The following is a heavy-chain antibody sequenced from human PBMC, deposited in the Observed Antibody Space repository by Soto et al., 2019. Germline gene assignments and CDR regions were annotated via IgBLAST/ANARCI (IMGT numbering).Heavy chain of an antibody. CDR2: IIPIFGTA. CDR3: ARDIPSDSSGYFPDAFDI. J-gene: IGHJ3*02. Sequence: SVKVSCKASGGTFSSYAISWVRQAPGQGLEWMGGIIPIFGTANYAQKFQGRVTITADESTSTAYMELSSLRSEDTAVYYCARDIPSDSSGYFPDAFDIWGQGTMVTVSS. D-gene: IGHD3-22*01. CDR1: GGTFSSYA. V-gene: IGHV1-69*13.